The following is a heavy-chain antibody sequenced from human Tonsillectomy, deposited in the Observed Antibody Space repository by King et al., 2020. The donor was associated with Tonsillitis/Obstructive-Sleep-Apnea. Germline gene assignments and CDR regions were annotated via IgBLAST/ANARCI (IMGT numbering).Heavy chain of an antibody. Sequence: VQLVESGGGVVQPGRSLRLSCAASGFTFSSYAMHWVRQAPGKGLEWVAVMTYHGSNTYYAASVKGRFTISRDNSKNTLYLQLNSLKPEDTAVYYCVRGQPYRGYDYNYWGQGTLVTVSS. CDR2: MTYHGSNT. D-gene: IGHD5-12*01. J-gene: IGHJ4*02. CDR3: VRGQPYRGYDYNY. V-gene: IGHV3-30*04. CDR1: GFTFSSYA.